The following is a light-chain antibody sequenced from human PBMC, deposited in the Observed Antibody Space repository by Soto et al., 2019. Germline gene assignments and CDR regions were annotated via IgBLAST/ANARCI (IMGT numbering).Light chain of an antibody. J-gene: IGLJ1*01. V-gene: IGLV3-21*02. CDR1: NIGSKS. CDR2: DDS. CDR3: KVWDSSSDHYA. Sequence: SYQRTQAPSVSVAPGQTSRITCGGNNIGSKSVHWYQQKPGQAPVLVVYDDSDRPSGIPERSSGSNSGNTATLTISRVEAGDEADYYCKVWDSSSDHYAFGTGTKVTVL.